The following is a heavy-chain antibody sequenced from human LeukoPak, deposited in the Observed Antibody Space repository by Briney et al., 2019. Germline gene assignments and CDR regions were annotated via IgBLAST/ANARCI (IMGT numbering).Heavy chain of an antibody. V-gene: IGHV3-66*01. CDR1: GFTVSSDY. D-gene: IGHD6-19*01. CDR2: IYSGGDT. J-gene: IGHJ4*02. Sequence: GGSLRLSCAASGFTVSSDYMGWVRQAPGKGLEWVSVIYSGGDTYYADSVKGRFTISRDNSKNMIYLEMSSLKAEDTAVYYCAKERSLEIAVAGTIFDYWGQGTLVTVSS. CDR3: AKERSLEIAVAGTIFDY.